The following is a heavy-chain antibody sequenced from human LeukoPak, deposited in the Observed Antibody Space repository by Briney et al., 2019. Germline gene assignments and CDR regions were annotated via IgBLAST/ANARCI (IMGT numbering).Heavy chain of an antibody. V-gene: IGHV3-33*06. J-gene: IGHJ4*02. CDR2: IWYDGSNK. Sequence: GGSLRLSCAASGFTFSSYGMHWVRQAPGKGLEWVAVIWYDGSNKYYADSVKGRFTISRDNSKNTLYLQMNSLRAEDTAVYYCAKVVVAGDLGAPDYWGQGTLVTVSS. D-gene: IGHD2-15*01. CDR1: GFTFSSYG. CDR3: AKVVVAGDLGAPDY.